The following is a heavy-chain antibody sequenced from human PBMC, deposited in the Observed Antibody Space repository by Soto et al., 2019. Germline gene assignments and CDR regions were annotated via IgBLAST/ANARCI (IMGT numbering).Heavy chain of an antibody. Sequence: ASVKVSCKASGYTFTSYGISWVRQAPGQGLEWMGWISAYNGNTNYAQKLQGRVTMTTDTSTSTAYMELRSLRSDDTAVYYCARDGVGGSGWYNSYYYYMDVWGKGTTVTVSS. J-gene: IGHJ6*03. CDR3: ARDGVGGSGWYNSYYYYMDV. CDR1: GYTFTSYG. V-gene: IGHV1-18*01. CDR2: ISAYNGNT. D-gene: IGHD6-19*01.